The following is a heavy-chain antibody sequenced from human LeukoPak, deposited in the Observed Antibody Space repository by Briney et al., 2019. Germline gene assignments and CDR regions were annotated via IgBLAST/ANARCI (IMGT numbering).Heavy chain of an antibody. Sequence: PGGSLRLSCAASGFTFSSYGMHWVRQAPGKGLEWVAVISYDGSNKYYADSVKGRFTISRDNSKNTLYLQMNSLRAEDTAVYYCAKDPKGNDYGDLNYFDYWGQGTLVTVSS. J-gene: IGHJ4*02. CDR1: GFTFSSYG. CDR3: AKDPKGNDYGDLNYFDY. CDR2: ISYDGSNK. D-gene: IGHD4-17*01. V-gene: IGHV3-30*18.